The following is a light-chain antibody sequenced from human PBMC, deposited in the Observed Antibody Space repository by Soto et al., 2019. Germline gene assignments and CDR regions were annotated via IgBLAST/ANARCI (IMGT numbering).Light chain of an antibody. CDR1: QSVSSTY. CDR2: AAS. Sequence: EIVLTQSPDTLSLYTGERATLSCRASQSVSSTYLAWYQQKPGQAPRPLISAASSRATGTPDRFSGSGSGTDFTLTISRLEPEDFAVYYCEQDGSSRLTFGQGTKVDIK. CDR3: EQDGSSRLT. V-gene: IGKV3-20*01. J-gene: IGKJ1*01.